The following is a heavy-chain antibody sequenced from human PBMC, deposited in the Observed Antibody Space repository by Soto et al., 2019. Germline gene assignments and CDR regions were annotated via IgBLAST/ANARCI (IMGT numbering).Heavy chain of an antibody. CDR2: ISYEGSNK. D-gene: IGHD4-4*01. Sequence: GSLRLSCAASGFTFSSYAMHWVRQAPGTGLEWVAVISYEGSNKYYADSVKGRFTISRDNSKNTLYLQMNSLRTEDTAVYYCARVLGGMATVPLDYWGQGALVTVSS. V-gene: IGHV3-30-3*01. J-gene: IGHJ4*02. CDR3: ARVLGGMATVPLDY. CDR1: GFTFSSYA.